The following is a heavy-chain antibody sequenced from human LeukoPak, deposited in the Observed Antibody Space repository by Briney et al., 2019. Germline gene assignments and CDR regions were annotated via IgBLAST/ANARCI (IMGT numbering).Heavy chain of an antibody. D-gene: IGHD6-13*01. Sequence: ASVKVSCKASGYTFTDHYIHWVQQAPGQGLEWMGWINPNSGGTNYAQKFQGRVTMTRDTSISTTYMELSSLRSDDTAVYYCARDATGYSDNWFDPWGQGTLVTVSS. CDR1: GYTFTDHY. CDR3: ARDATGYSDNWFDP. V-gene: IGHV1-2*02. CDR2: INPNSGGT. J-gene: IGHJ5*02.